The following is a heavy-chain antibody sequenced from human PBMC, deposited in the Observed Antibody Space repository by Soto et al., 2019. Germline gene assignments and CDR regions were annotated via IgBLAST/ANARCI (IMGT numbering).Heavy chain of an antibody. D-gene: IGHD3-22*01. V-gene: IGHV3-21*01. CDR3: ARVGGHYYASSGKKYFQH. CDR2: ISSSSSYI. J-gene: IGHJ1*01. CDR1: GFTFSSYS. Sequence: EVQLVESGGGLVKPGGSLRLSCAASGFTFSSYSMNWVRQAPGKGLEWVSSISSSSSYIYYADSVKGRFTISRDNAKNSLYLQMNSLRAEDTAVYYCARVGGHYYASSGKKYFQHWGQGTLVTVSS.